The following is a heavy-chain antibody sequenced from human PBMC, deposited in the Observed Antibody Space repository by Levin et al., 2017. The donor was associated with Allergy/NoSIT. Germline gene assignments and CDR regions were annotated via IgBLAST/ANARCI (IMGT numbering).Heavy chain of an antibody. CDR1: GGSFSGYY. CDR2: INHSGST. Sequence: GSLRLSCAVYGGSFSGYYWSWIRQPPGKGLEWIGEINHSGSTNYNPSLKSRVTISVDTSKNQFSLKLSSVTAADTAVYYCARKSGDTAMVTGIWDYWGQGTLVTVSS. D-gene: IGHD5-18*01. J-gene: IGHJ4*02. CDR3: ARKSGDTAMVTGIWDY. V-gene: IGHV4-34*01.